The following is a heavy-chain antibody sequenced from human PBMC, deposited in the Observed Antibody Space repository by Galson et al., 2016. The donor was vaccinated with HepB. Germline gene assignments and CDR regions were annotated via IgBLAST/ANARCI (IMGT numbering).Heavy chain of an antibody. CDR3: ARESGASWYLIDY. D-gene: IGHD6-13*01. CDR2: IGATNAAT. CDR1: GFTLTASA. V-gene: IGHV3-48*02. Sequence: SLRLSCAVSGFTLTASAMNWVRQAPGKGLEWIAYIGATNAATFYADSVKGRFTISKDNAKDSLFLQMNNLGDDDTAVYYCARESGASWYLIDYWGQGTLVTVSS. J-gene: IGHJ4*02.